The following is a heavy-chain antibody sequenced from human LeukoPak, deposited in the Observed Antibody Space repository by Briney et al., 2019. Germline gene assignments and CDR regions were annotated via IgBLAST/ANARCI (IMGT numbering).Heavy chain of an antibody. Sequence: GRSRRLSCTSSGLTFGTYAVSWFRQAPGKGLEWVAFIRSKTFGGTTEYAASVKGRFTISRDDSKSIAYLQMNSLKTEDTAVYYCTRYSGRTDYWGQGTLVSVSS. V-gene: IGHV3-49*03. CDR2: IRSKTFGGTT. J-gene: IGHJ4*02. CDR3: TRYSGRTDY. CDR1: GLTFGTYA. D-gene: IGHD5-18*01.